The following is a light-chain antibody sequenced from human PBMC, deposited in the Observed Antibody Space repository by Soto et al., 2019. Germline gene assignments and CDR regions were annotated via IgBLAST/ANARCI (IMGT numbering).Light chain of an antibody. CDR2: GVN. J-gene: IGLJ3*02. V-gene: IGLV2-14*01. CDR1: SSDFGADKY. Sequence: QSALTQPASVSGSPGQSITVSCTGSSSDFGADKYVSWYQQQPGKGPNLLIYGVNSRPSGISDRFSGSKSGNTASLTISGLQVEDEAEYFCGSFAKSRNLVFGGGTKLTVL. CDR3: GSFAKSRNLV.